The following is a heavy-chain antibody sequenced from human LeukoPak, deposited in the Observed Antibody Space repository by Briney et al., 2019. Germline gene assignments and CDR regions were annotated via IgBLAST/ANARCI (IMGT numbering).Heavy chain of an antibody. Sequence: GGSLRLSCAASGFTFSSYAMSWVRQAPGKGLEWVSAISGSGGSTYYADSVKGRFTISSDNSKSSLHLQINMLRAGDTAVDYCASDIVATTIDYWGQGTLVTVSS. D-gene: IGHD5-12*01. J-gene: IGHJ4*02. CDR1: GFTFSSYA. CDR2: ISGSGGST. V-gene: IGHV3-23*01. CDR3: ASDIVATTIDY.